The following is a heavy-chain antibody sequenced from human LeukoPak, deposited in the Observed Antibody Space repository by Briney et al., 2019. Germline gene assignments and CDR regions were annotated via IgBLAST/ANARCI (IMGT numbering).Heavy chain of an antibody. CDR2: ISSSGSTI. V-gene: IGHV3-11*04. D-gene: IGHD6-13*01. J-gene: IGHJ4*02. CDR1: GFTFSDYY. CDR3: AKLFIAAAGEDY. Sequence: SGGSLRLSCAASGFTFSDYYMSWIRQAPGKGLEWVSYISSSGSTIYYADSVKGRFTISRDNAKNSLYLQMNSLRAEDTAVYYCAKLFIAAAGEDYWGQGTLVTVSS.